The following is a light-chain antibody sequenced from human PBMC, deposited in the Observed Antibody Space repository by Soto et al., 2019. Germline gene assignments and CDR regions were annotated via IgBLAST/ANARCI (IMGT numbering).Light chain of an antibody. CDR2: GAS. CDR3: QQYGSSPET. CDR1: QSVSSSY. V-gene: IGKV3-20*01. J-gene: IGKJ1*01. Sequence: DIVLTQSPGTLSLSPGERATLSCRASQSVSSSYLAWYQQKPGQAPRLLIYGASSRATGIPARFSGSGSGTDLTLTISRLEPEDFAVYYCQQYGSSPETFGQGTRVEIK.